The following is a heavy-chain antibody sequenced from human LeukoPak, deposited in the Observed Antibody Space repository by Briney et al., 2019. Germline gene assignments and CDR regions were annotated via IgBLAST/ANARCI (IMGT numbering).Heavy chain of an antibody. V-gene: IGHV3-23*01. CDR1: GYTFTGYY. D-gene: IGHD4-23*01. J-gene: IGHJ4*02. Sequence: SCKASGYTFTGYYMHWVRQAPGKGLEWVSAISGSGGSTYYADSVKGRFTISRDNSKNTLYLQMNSLRAEDTAVYYCAKDLATVVTLLLFDYWGQGTLVTVSS. CDR2: ISGSGGST. CDR3: AKDLATVVTLLLFDY.